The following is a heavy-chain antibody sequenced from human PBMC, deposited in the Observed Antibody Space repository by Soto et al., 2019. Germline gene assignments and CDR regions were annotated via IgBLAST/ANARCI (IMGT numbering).Heavy chain of an antibody. D-gene: IGHD6-13*01. CDR1: GFTFSGFD. Sequence: GGSLRLSCEASGFTFSGFDMHWVRQPTGRGLEWVSSIGTAGDTYYAVSVKGRFTISRDNAKSSLSLQMNSLRAGDMAVYFCAKSQEIGTHFFDSWGQGTQVTVSS. V-gene: IGHV3-13*01. J-gene: IGHJ4*02. CDR2: IGTAGDT. CDR3: AKSQEIGTHFFDS.